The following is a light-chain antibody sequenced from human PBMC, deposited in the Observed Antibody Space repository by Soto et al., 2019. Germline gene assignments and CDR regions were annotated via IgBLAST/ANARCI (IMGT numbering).Light chain of an antibody. J-gene: IGLJ1*01. CDR1: SSNIGSNT. V-gene: IGLV1-44*01. CDR3: AAWDDSLNVHV. Sequence: QSVLTQPPSASGTPGQRVTISSSGSSSNIGSNTVNWYQQLPGTAPKLLIYSNNQRPSGVPDRFSGSKSGTSASLAISGLQSEDEADYYCAAWDDSLNVHVFGTGTKVTVL. CDR2: SNN.